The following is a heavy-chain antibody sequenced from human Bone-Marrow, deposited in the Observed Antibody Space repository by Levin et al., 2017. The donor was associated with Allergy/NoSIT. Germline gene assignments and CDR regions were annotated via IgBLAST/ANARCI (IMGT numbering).Heavy chain of an antibody. CDR1: GYTFTGYY. Sequence: ASVKVSCKASGYTFTGYYVQWVRQAPGQGLEWMGRINPNSGDTKYTQKFQGRVTMTRDTSNTTVYMDLSRLRSDDTAVYYCARDVGFYGKGGWRATSGFDTWGQGTLVTVSS. CDR2: INPNSGDT. D-gene: IGHD2/OR15-2a*01. J-gene: IGHJ5*02. V-gene: IGHV1-2*06. CDR3: ARDVGFYGKGGWRATSGFDT.